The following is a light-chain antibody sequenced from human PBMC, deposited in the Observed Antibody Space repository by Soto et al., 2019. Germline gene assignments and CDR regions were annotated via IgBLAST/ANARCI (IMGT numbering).Light chain of an antibody. V-gene: IGKV3-20*01. CDR3: QQYCSSHTWT. J-gene: IGKJ1*01. CDR2: GAS. Sequence: EIVLTQSPGTLSLSPGERATLSCRASQSVSSSYLAWYQQKPGQAPRLLIYGASSRATGIPDRFSGSGSGTDFNLTISGLEPEDFAVYYCQQYCSSHTWTFGQGTKVEIK. CDR1: QSVSSSY.